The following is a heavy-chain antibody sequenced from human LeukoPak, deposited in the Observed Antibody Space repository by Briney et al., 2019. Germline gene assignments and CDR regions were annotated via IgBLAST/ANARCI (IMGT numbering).Heavy chain of an antibody. CDR1: GYTFTSYG. D-gene: IGHD6-19*01. V-gene: IGHV1-18*01. J-gene: IGHJ5*01. Sequence: GASVKVSCKASGYTFTSYGISWVRQAPGQGLEWMGWISTSNGNTNYAQKFQGRVTMTTDTSTSTAYMELRTLRSDDTAVYYCARDSSGWYHWFDSWGQGTLVTVSS. CDR2: ISTSNGNT. CDR3: ARDSSGWYHWFDS.